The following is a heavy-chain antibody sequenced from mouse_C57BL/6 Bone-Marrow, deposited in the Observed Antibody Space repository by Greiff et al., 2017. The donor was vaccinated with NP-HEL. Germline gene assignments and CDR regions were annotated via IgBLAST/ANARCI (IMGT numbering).Heavy chain of an antibody. V-gene: IGHV5-16*01. CDR3: AGGAMDY. CDR2: INYDGSST. Sequence: EVQVVESEGGLVQPGSSMKLSCTASGFTFSDYYMAWVRQVPEKGLEWVANINYDGSSTYYLDSLKSRFIFSRDTAKNILYLQMSSLKADDTATYYCAGGAMDYWGQGTSVTVSS. CDR1: GFTFSDYY. J-gene: IGHJ4*01.